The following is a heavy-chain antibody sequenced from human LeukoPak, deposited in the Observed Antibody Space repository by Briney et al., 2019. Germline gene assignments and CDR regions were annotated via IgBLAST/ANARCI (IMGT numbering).Heavy chain of an antibody. Sequence: GESLKISCKGSGYSFTSYWIGWVRQMPGKGLEWMGIVYPGDSDTRYSPSFQGQVTISADKSINTAFVQWSSLKASDTAIYYCARRTPEYTNRWYFDLWGRGTLVTVSS. CDR3: ARRTPEYTNRWYFDL. J-gene: IGHJ2*01. CDR1: GYSFTSYW. CDR2: VYPGDSDT. D-gene: IGHD6-6*01. V-gene: IGHV5-51*01.